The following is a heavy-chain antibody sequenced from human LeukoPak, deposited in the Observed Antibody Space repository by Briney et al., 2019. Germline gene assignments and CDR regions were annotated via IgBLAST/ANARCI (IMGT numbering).Heavy chain of an antibody. J-gene: IGHJ4*02. CDR3: AKVQWELLPDY. D-gene: IGHD1-26*01. CDR1: GFSFSSYS. CDR2: ISSSSSTI. V-gene: IGHV3-48*01. Sequence: GSLRLSCAASGFSFSSYSMNWVRQAPGKGLEWVSYISSSSSTIYYTDSVRGRFTISRDNAKNSLYLQMNSLRAEDTAVYYCAKVQWELLPDYWGQGTLVTVSS.